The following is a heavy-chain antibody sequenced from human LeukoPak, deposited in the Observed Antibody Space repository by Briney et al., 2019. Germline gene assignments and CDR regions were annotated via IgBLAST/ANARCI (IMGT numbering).Heavy chain of an antibody. V-gene: IGHV3-48*03. CDR2: ISSSGSTI. J-gene: IGHJ4*02. Sequence: GGSLRLSCAASGFTFSSYEMNWVRQAPGKGLEWVSYISSSGSTIYYADSVKGRFTISRDNAKNSLYLQMNSLRAEDTAVYYCARLYNWNDVLKFDYWGQGTLVTVSS. D-gene: IGHD1-20*01. CDR3: ARLYNWNDVLKFDY. CDR1: GFTFSSYE.